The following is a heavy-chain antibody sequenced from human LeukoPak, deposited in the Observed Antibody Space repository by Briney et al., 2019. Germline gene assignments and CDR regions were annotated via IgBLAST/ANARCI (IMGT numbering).Heavy chain of an antibody. Sequence: GGSLRLSCAASGFTFSSYWMSWVRQAPGKGLEWVAIIKQDGSEKYYVDSVKGRFTISRDNAKNSLYLQMNSLRAEDTAVYYCAKDDSSGYYRHFDYWGQGTLVTVSS. D-gene: IGHD3-22*01. CDR2: IKQDGSEK. CDR1: GFTFSSYW. J-gene: IGHJ4*02. V-gene: IGHV3-7*01. CDR3: AKDDSSGYYRHFDY.